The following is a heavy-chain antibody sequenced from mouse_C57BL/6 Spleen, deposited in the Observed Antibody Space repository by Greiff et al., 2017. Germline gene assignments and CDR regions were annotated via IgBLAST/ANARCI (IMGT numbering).Heavy chain of an antibody. D-gene: IGHD3-3*01. J-gene: IGHJ3*01. CDR2: LDPETGGT. Sequence: VQLQQSGAELVRPGASVTLSCKASGYTFTDYEMHWVKQTPVHGLEWIGALDPETGGTAYNQKFKGKAILTADKSSSTAYMELRSLTSEDSAVYYCTREEGDEGFAYWGQGTLVTVSA. CDR3: TREEGDEGFAY. CDR1: GYTFTDYE. V-gene: IGHV1-15*01.